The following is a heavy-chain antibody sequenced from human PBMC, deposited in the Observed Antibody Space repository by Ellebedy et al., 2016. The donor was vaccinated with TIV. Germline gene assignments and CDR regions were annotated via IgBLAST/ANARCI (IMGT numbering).Heavy chain of an antibody. CDR2: IRSKAYGGTT. J-gene: IGHJ3*01. CDR1: GFIFSDYP. V-gene: IGHV3-49*04. D-gene: IGHD3-9*01. CDR3: AREIPATDIFDV. Sequence: PGGSLRLSCATSGFIFSDYPMSWVRQAPGKGLEWVGFIRSKAYGGTTEYAASVKGRFTISRDDSENSLYLQMNSLKTEDTAVYYCAREIPATDIFDVWGQGTMVTVSS.